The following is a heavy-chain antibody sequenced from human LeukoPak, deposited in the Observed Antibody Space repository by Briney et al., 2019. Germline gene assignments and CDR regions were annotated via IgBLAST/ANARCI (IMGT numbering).Heavy chain of an antibody. CDR2: INPSGGST. CDR1: GYTFTSYY. CDR3: ARAQLGGDWFDP. D-gene: IGHD7-27*01. V-gene: IGHV1-46*01. Sequence: GASVKVSCKASGYTFTSYYMHWLRQAPGQGLEWMGIINPSGGSTSYAQKFQGRVTMTRDTSTSAVYMELSSLRSEDTAVYYCARAQLGGDWFDPWGQGTLVTVSS. J-gene: IGHJ5*02.